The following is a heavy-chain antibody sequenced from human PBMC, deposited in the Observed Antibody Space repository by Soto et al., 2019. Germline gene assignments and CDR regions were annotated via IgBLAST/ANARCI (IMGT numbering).Heavy chain of an antibody. CDR2: IYYSGST. CDR1: GGSISSNSYY. CDR3: ARGWRQLVPNWFDP. Sequence: SETLSLTCTVSGGSISSNSYYWGWIRQPPGKGLEWIGSIYYSGSTYYNPSLKSRVAISVDTSKNQFSLKLGSVTAADTAVYYCARGWRQLVPNWFDPWGQGTLVTVSS. V-gene: IGHV4-39*01. J-gene: IGHJ5*02. D-gene: IGHD6-6*01.